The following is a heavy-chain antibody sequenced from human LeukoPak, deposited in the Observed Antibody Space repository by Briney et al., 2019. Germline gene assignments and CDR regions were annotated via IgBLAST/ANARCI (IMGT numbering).Heavy chain of an antibody. CDR3: AKFGLQWLPYPGFHN. D-gene: IGHD6-19*01. V-gene: IGHV3-7*01. CDR2: IKEDGSEK. Sequence: GGSLRLSCAASGVTFSSYWRSWVRQVPGKGLQWVANIKEDGSEKYYEDSVKGRFTISRDNAKNLLYLQMNSLTAEDAAVYYGAKFGLQWLPYPGFHNWGQGTVVIVSS. CDR1: GVTFSSYW. J-gene: IGHJ4*02.